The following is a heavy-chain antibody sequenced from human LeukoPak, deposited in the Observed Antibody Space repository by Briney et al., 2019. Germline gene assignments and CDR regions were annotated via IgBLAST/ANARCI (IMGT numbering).Heavy chain of an antibody. CDR1: GGSVSGYY. D-gene: IGHD2-15*01. V-gene: IGHV4-59*02. CDR2: VYYSGST. Sequence: SETLSLTCVVSGGSVSGYYWGWIRQPPGRGLEWIGYVYYSGSTNYNPSFKSRITISVDTSRNQFSLQLSSVTAADTAVYYCARIHRYCSGGACYVLDNWGQGTPVAVSS. J-gene: IGHJ4*02. CDR3: ARIHRYCSGGACYVLDN.